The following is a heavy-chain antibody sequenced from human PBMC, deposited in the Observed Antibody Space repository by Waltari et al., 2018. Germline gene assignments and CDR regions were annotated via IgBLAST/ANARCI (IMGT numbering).Heavy chain of an antibody. Sequence: QLQLQESGPGLVKPSETLSLTCTVSGGSISSSSYYWGWIRQPPGKGLEWIGSIYYSGSTYYNPSLKSRVTISVDTSKNQFSLKLSSVTAADTAVYYCARRGGAWGGAFDIWGQGTMVTVSS. D-gene: IGHD7-27*01. CDR1: GGSISSSSYY. CDR3: ARRGGAWGGAFDI. J-gene: IGHJ3*02. V-gene: IGHV4-39*01. CDR2: IYYSGST.